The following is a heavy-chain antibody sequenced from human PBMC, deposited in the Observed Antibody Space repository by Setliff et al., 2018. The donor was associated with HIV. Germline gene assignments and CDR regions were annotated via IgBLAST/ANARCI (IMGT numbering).Heavy chain of an antibody. Sequence: GASVKVSCKASGYTFTDYYIHWVRQAPGQGLEWMGWINSASGGTNYAQNFQGRVTISRDNDRHYVYLQMTSLRPEDTALYYCAKDYGDGHNWGAFDIWGQGTMVTVSS. J-gene: IGHJ3*02. CDR2: INSASGGT. V-gene: IGHV1-2*02. D-gene: IGHD3-16*01. CDR1: GYTFTDYY. CDR3: AKDYGDGHNWGAFDI.